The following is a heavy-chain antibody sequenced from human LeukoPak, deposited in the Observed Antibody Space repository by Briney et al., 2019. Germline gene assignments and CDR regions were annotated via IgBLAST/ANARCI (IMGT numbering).Heavy chain of an antibody. D-gene: IGHD1-14*01. CDR2: ISTNGGTT. V-gene: IGHV3-64*01. CDR1: GFVFNSHP. CDR3: AREEPAGSTDY. J-gene: IGHJ4*02. Sequence: RGSLRLSCAASGFVFNSHPMHWVRPAPGEGLECVSAISTNGGTTYYANSVKGRSTNSRDNSKNTLYLQMGSLRADDTALYYCAREEPAGSTDYWGRGTLVTVSS.